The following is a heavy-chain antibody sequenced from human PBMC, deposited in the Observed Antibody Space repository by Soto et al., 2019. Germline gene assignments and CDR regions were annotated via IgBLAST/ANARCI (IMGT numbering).Heavy chain of an antibody. V-gene: IGHV1-2*02. CDR2: IHPNSGLT. Sequence: QVQLVQSGAEGKKPGASIKVSCKASGYSFIDYFMHWVRQAPGQGLQWVVSIHPNSGLTNFSPEFLGRVTMTRDTSLNTAYLELDGLTSDDTGMYFCARDMRRGMRVEQPDYWGQGTLLTVSS. D-gene: IGHD2-8*01. J-gene: IGHJ4*02. CDR3: ARDMRRGMRVEQPDY. CDR1: GYSFIDYF.